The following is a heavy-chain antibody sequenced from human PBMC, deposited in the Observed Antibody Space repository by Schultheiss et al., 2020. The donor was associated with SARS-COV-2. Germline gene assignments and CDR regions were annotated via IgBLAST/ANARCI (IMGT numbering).Heavy chain of an antibody. CDR2: IYYSGST. Sequence: GSLRLSCAASGFTFSSYEMNWVRQPPGKGLEWIGSIYYSGSTYYNPSLKSRVTISVDTSRNQFSLKLTSVTATDTATYYCARHHYQLFYFDGRWGQGTLVTVSS. D-gene: IGHD2-2*01. J-gene: IGHJ4*02. V-gene: IGHV4-39*01. CDR1: GFTFSSYE. CDR3: ARHHYQLFYFDGR.